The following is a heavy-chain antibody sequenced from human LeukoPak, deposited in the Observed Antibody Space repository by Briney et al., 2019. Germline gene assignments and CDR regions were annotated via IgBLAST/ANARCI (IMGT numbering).Heavy chain of an antibody. Sequence: ASVKVSCKASGFTFTSSAMQWVRQARGQRREWIGWSVVGSGNTNYAQKFQESVTITRHMSTSTAYMALSSLRSEDTAVYYCAARYDFWSGPDFDYWGQGTLVTVSS. CDR1: GFTFTSSA. CDR3: AARYDFWSGPDFDY. V-gene: IGHV1-58*02. CDR2: SVVGSGNT. D-gene: IGHD3-3*01. J-gene: IGHJ4*02.